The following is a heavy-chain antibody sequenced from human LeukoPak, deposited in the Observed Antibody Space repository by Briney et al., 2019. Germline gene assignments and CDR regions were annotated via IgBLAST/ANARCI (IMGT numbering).Heavy chain of an antibody. V-gene: IGHV4-31*03. D-gene: IGHD6-13*01. CDR3: ARARSSAAGLFDY. CDR1: GGSISSGGYY. Sequence: SETLSLTCTVSGGSISSGGYYWTWLRQHPEKGLEWIGYIYYGGSTYYNPSLKSRVTISVDTSKNHFSLKLSSLTAADTALYYCARARSSAAGLFDYWGQGTLVTVSS. CDR2: IYYGGST. J-gene: IGHJ4*02.